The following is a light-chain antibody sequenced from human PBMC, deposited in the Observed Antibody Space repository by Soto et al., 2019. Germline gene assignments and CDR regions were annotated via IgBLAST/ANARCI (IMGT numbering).Light chain of an antibody. V-gene: IGLV2-8*01. CDR2: EVS. CDR3: SSSAFSNKAI. Sequence: QSALTQPPSASGSHGQSVTISCTGTSSDVDIYNYVSWYQQHPGKALKLMIYEVSKRPSGVPDRFSGSKSGNTASLTVSGLQAEDEAGYYCSSSAFSNKAIFGGGTKLTVL. CDR1: SSDVDIYNY. J-gene: IGLJ2*01.